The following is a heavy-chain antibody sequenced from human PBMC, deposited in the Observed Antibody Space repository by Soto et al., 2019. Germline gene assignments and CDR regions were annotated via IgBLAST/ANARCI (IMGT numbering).Heavy chain of an antibody. CDR2: IIPIFGTA. V-gene: IGHV1-69*13. D-gene: IGHD6-19*01. CDR3: ARSYSSGWSEGYY. Sequence: SVKVSCKASGGTFSSYAISWVRQAPGQGLEWMGGIIPIFGTANYAQKFQGRVTITADESTSTAYMELSSLRSEGTAVYYCARSYSSGWSEGYYWGQGTLVTVSS. CDR1: GGTFSSYA. J-gene: IGHJ4*02.